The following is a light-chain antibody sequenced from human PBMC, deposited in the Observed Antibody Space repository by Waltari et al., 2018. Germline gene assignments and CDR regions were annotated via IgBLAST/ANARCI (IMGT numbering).Light chain of an antibody. CDR3: QHYGTSPPLT. V-gene: IGKV3-20*01. J-gene: IGKJ4*01. CDR1: QSVDSNF. Sequence: EIVLTQSPGTMSLSPGERATLSCRASQSVDSNFLVWYQQRPGQAPRLLTFGAVGRASGIPDRFNGSGSGTDFTLTISRLEPEDFAVYYCQHYGTSPPLTFGGGTKVEIK. CDR2: GAV.